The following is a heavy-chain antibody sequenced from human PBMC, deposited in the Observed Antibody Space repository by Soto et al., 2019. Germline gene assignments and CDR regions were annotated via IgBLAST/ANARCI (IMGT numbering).Heavy chain of an antibody. CDR1: GESFSGYY. Sequence: PSETLSLTCAVYGESFSGYYWIWIRQPPGKGLEWIGEIYHSGSTNYNPSLKSRVTISVDTSKNQFSLKLSSVTAADTAVYYCARSPGRTKPLDYWGQGTPVTVSS. V-gene: IGHV4-34*01. J-gene: IGHJ4*02. CDR3: ARSPGRTKPLDY. CDR2: IYHSGST.